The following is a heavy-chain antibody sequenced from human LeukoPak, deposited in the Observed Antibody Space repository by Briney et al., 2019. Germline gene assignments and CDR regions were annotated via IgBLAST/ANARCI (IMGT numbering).Heavy chain of an antibody. D-gene: IGHD4-17*01. J-gene: IGHJ6*03. CDR1: GFTFSSYS. CDR3: AKNSGDYSYYYYSFMDV. V-gene: IGHV3-21*01. Sequence: PGGSLRLSCAASGFTFSSYSMNWVRQAPGKGLEWVSSISGSSSYIYYADSVKGRFTISRHNAKNSLYLQMNSLRAEDTAVYYCAKNSGDYSYYYYSFMDVWGKGTTVTISS. CDR2: ISGSSSYI.